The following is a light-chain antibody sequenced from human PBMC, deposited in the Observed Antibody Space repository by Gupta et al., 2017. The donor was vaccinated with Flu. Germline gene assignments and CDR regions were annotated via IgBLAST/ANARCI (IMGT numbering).Light chain of an antibody. CDR3: QAWDAHTTV. CDR2: QDK. Sequence: VSVSPGQTASITCSGDRLGEKFVCWYQQKPGQSPVLVIYQDKRRPSGIPERSSGSRSGNTHTLTITGTQPMDEADYYCQAWDAHTTVFGPGTKVTVL. J-gene: IGLJ1*01. V-gene: IGLV3-1*01. CDR1: RLGEKF.